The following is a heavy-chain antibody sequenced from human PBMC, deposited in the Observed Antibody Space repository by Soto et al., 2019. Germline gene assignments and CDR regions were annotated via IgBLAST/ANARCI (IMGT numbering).Heavy chain of an antibody. Sequence: ASVKVSCKVSGYTLTELSMHWVRQAPGKGLEWMGGFDPEDGETIYAQKFQGRVTMTEDTSTDTAYMELSSLRSEDTAVYYCATDIPHQKGIAAAGTLVGPGDHWGQGTLVTVSS. V-gene: IGHV1-24*01. CDR1: GYTLTELS. D-gene: IGHD6-13*01. J-gene: IGHJ4*02. CDR2: FDPEDGET. CDR3: ATDIPHQKGIAAAGTLVGPGDH.